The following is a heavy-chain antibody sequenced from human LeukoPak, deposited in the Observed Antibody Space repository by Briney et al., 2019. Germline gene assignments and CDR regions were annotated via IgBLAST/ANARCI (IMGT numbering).Heavy chain of an antibody. V-gene: IGHV3-15*01. Sequence: PSETLSLTCTVSGYSISSGYYWGWVRQAPGKGLEWVGRIKSKTDGGTTDYAAPVKGRFTISRDDSKNTLYLQMNSLKTEDTAVYYCTTDQGASDYGMDVWGQGTTVTVSS. J-gene: IGHJ6*02. CDR2: IKSKTDGGTT. CDR1: GYSISSGYY. D-gene: IGHD4/OR15-4a*01. CDR3: TTDQGASDYGMDV.